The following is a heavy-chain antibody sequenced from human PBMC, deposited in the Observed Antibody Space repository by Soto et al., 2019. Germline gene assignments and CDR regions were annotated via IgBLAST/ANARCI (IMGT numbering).Heavy chain of an antibody. Sequence: LRLSCTASGFTFSDYYMIWFRQAPGKGLEWVSYISAGGGSIYYADSVKGRFTISRDNAKNSLYLQMNSLRVEDTAVYFCARDVTPYYYDTSGFYADPWGQGTLVTVSS. D-gene: IGHD3-22*01. CDR1: GFTFSDYY. CDR2: ISAGGGSI. CDR3: ARDVTPYYYDTSGFYADP. J-gene: IGHJ5*02. V-gene: IGHV3-11*01.